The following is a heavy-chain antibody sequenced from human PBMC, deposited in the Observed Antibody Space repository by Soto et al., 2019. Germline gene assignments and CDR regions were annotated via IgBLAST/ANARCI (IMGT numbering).Heavy chain of an antibody. V-gene: IGHV3-30*18. CDR2: ISYDGSNK. CDR1: GFTFSSYG. J-gene: IGHJ4*02. Sequence: PGGSLRLSCAASGFTFSSYGMHWVRQAPGKGLEWVAVISYDGSNKYYADSVKGRFTISRDNSKNTLYLQMNSLRAEDTAVYYCANNIYGSGSYYPNDYWGQGTLVTVSS. D-gene: IGHD3-10*01. CDR3: ANNIYGSGSYYPNDY.